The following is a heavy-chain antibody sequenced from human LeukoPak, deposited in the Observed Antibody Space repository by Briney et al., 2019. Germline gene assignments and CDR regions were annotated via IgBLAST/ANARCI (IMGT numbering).Heavy chain of an antibody. J-gene: IGHJ4*02. Sequence: GASVKVSCKASGYTFTGYYMHWVRQAPGRGLEWMGWINPNSGGTNYAQKFQGRVTMTRDTSISTAYMELSRLRSDDTAVYYCATSLEYSSSPLIYWGQGTLVTVSS. CDR2: INPNSGGT. CDR1: GYTFTGYY. V-gene: IGHV1-2*02. D-gene: IGHD6-6*01. CDR3: ATSLEYSSSPLIY.